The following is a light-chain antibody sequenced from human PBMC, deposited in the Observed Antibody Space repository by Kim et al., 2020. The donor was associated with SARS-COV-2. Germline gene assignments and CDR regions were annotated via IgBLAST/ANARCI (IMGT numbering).Light chain of an antibody. CDR2: TNN. V-gene: IGLV1-44*01. CDR3: SAWDDSLNVYV. CDR1: SSNIGKNT. J-gene: IGLJ1*01. Sequence: GQRVTISCSGSSSNIGKNTVNWYQQLPGAAPKLLIYTNNQRTSGVPDRFSGSKSGTSASLAISGLQSEDEADYFCSAWDDSLNVYVFGPGTKVTVL.